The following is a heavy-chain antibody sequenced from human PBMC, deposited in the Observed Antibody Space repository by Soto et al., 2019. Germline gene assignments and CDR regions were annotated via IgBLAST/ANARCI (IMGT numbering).Heavy chain of an antibody. CDR1: GYRFSSYG. Sequence: QAQLVQSGAEVKKPGASVKVSCKASGYRFSSYGISWVRQAPGQGLEWLGWISPYNDDTKYAQKRQGRVTMTTDTSTRTAYMDLRSLSSDDTAVYYCARGGYYDSSGSRNYHYYGMNVWGQGTTITVSS. D-gene: IGHD3-22*01. J-gene: IGHJ6*02. CDR3: ARGGYYDSSGSRNYHYYGMNV. CDR2: ISPYNDDT. V-gene: IGHV1-18*01.